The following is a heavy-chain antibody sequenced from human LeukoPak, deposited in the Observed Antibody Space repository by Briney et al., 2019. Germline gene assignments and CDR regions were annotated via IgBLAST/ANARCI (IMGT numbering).Heavy chain of an antibody. CDR3: ARGGWPGAFDI. CDR2: ITNDGSTT. J-gene: IGHJ3*02. Sequence: GGSQGLSCVASGFTFSSYWMHWVRQAPGKGLVWVSRITNDGSTTSHADSVKGRFTISRDNARNTLYLQMNSLRAEDTAVYYCARGGWPGAFDIWGQGTMVTVSS. CDR1: GFTFSSYW. D-gene: IGHD5-24*01. V-gene: IGHV3-74*01.